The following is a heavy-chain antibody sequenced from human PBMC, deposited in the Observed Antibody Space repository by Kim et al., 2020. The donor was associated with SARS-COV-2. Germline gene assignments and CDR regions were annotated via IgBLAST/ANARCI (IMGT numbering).Heavy chain of an antibody. CDR3: TRARAITGLDP. V-gene: IGHV1-2*02. CDR2: T. Sequence: TYYESKFQGRVTVTGDRSISTIHMDLSSLRSDDTAIYYCTRARAITGLDPWGQGTLVTVSS. J-gene: IGHJ5*02.